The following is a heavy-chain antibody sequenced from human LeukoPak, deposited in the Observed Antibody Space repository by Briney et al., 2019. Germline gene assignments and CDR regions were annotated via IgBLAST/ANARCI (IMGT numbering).Heavy chain of an antibody. V-gene: IGHV3-23*01. CDR3: ASDFPLFYYYMGV. J-gene: IGHJ6*03. CDR1: GFTFGPYG. CDR2: VSGPGVI. Sequence: GGSLRLSCAAASGFTFGPYGMGWFRQAPGKGLEWVSTVSGPGVIDYSDSVKGRFTISRDNSRNTLYLQMNSLRADDTAVYYCASDFPLFYYYMGVWGKGTTVTVSS.